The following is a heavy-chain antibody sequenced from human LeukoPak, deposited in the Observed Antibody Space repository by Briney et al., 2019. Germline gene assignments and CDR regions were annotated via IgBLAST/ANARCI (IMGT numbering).Heavy chain of an antibody. J-gene: IGHJ4*02. CDR3: ARDGGDSSGLFDY. D-gene: IGHD3-22*01. CDR2: IWYDGSNK. CDR1: GFTFSSYG. V-gene: IGHV3-33*01. Sequence: GRTLRLSCAASGFTFSSYGMYWVRQAPGKGLEWVAVIWYDGSNKYYADSVKGRFTISRDNSKKTLYLQMNSLRAEDTAVYYCARDGGDSSGLFDYWGQGTLVTVSS.